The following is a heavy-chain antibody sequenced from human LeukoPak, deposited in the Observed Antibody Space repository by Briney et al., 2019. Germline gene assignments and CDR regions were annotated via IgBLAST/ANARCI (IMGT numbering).Heavy chain of an antibody. D-gene: IGHD3-22*01. CDR2: IYYSGST. CDR3: AREGYDSSGYYFDY. Sequence: SETLSLTCTVSGGSISGSSYYWGWIRQPPGKGLEWIGSIYYSGSTYYNPSLKSRVTISVDRSKNQFSLKLSSVTAADTAVYYCAREGYDSSGYYFDYWGQGTLVTVSS. J-gene: IGHJ4*02. CDR1: GGSISGSSYY. V-gene: IGHV4-39*07.